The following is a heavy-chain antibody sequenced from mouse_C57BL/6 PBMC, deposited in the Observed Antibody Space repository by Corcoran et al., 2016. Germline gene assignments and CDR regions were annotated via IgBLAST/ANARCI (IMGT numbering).Heavy chain of an antibody. D-gene: IGHD1-1*01. V-gene: IGHV1-80*01. CDR3: ARKGVVATSYWYFDV. Sequence: QVQLQQSGAELVKPGASVKISCKASGYAFSRYWMNWVKQRPGKGLEWIGQIYPGDGDTNYNGKFKGKATLTADKSSNTAYMQLSSLTSKDSAVYFCARKGVVATSYWYFDVWGTGTTVTVSS. CDR2: IYPGDGDT. CDR1: GYAFSRYW. J-gene: IGHJ1*03.